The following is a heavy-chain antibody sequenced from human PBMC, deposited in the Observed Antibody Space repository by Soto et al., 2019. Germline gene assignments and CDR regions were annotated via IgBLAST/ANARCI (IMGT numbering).Heavy chain of an antibody. V-gene: IGHV3-33*06. CDR3: ANIRGYTGYDAPISYLYGMDV. CDR2: TWYDGIKQ. CDR1: GFTFSNYG. Sequence: QVQLVESGGGVVQPGRSLKLSCAASGFTFSNYGMHWVRQAPGKGLQWVAATWYDGIKQHYADSVKGRFTSSRDNSRNALYLQRHSLRVEDTGVYYCANIRGYTGYDAPISYLYGMDVWGQGTRFTVSS. J-gene: IGHJ6*02. D-gene: IGHD5-12*01.